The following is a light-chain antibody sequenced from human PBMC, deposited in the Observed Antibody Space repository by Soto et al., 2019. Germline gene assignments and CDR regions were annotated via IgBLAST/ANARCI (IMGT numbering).Light chain of an antibody. Sequence: EIVLTQSPAVLSLSPGERATLSCRASQYVGSYLAWYQQKPGQAPRLLIYDASNRATGVPGRFSGSGSGTDSTLTISSLEPEDLAVYYCQQRSDWPTTFGQGTKVEIK. J-gene: IGKJ1*01. CDR3: QQRSDWPTT. V-gene: IGKV3-11*01. CDR2: DAS. CDR1: QYVGSY.